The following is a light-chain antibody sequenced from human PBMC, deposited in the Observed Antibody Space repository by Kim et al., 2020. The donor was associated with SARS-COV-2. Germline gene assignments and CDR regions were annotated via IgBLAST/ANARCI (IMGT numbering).Light chain of an antibody. J-gene: IGLJ1*01. CDR3: TSYAGSNTIYV. Sequence: SVTISCTGTSSDVGGYNYVSWYQQHPGKAPNLMIYEVSKRPSGVPDRFSGSKSGNTASLTVSGLQAEDEADYYCTSYAGSNTIYVFGTGTKVTVL. V-gene: IGLV2-8*01. CDR2: EVS. CDR1: SSDVGGYNY.